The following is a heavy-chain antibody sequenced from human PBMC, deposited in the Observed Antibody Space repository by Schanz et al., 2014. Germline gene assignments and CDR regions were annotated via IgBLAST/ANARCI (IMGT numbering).Heavy chain of an antibody. J-gene: IGHJ4*02. CDR3: GRGFSRSYIDF. CDR1: GYTFSDYG. Sequence: QVQLVQSGDEVKKPGASVKVSCKTSGYTFSDYGITWVRQAPGQGLEWMGYINSSGGGTSYAQKFQDRLTMTRDASTSTVYLELSSLRSDDTAVYYCGRGFSRSYIDFWGQGTLITVSS. D-gene: IGHD6-6*01. V-gene: IGHV1-46*03. CDR2: INSSGGGT.